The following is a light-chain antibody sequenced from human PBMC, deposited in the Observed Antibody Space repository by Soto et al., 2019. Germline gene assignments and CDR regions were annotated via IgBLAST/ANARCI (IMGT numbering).Light chain of an antibody. CDR3: QQYLSYPYT. CDR1: QGISSF. J-gene: IGKJ2*01. Sequence: AIRMTQSPSSISASTGDRVTITCRASQGISSFLAWYQQKPGKAPKLLIYAAATLQRGAPSRFSASGSGTDFTLTISRLQSEYFATYLCQQYLSYPYTFGQGTKLEI. CDR2: AAA. V-gene: IGKV1-8*01.